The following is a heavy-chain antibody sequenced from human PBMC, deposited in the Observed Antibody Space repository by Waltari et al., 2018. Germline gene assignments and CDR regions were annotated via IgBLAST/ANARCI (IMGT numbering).Heavy chain of an antibody. Sequence: QLQLQESGRGLVKPSETLSLTCSVSGGSISSSSYFWGWTRQPPGKGLEWIGSIYYTGTTNYTPSFESRLTISIDTSKNQFSLNLTSVTAADTAVYYCTKRTALDGMDVWGQGATVTVSS. V-gene: IGHV4-39*01. CDR2: IYYTGTT. D-gene: IGHD5-18*01. CDR3: TKRTALDGMDV. CDR1: GGSISSSSYF. J-gene: IGHJ6*02.